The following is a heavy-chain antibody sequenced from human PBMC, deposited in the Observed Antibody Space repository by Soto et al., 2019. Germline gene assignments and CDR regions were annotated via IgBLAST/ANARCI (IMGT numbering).Heavy chain of an antibody. D-gene: IGHD3-9*01. CDR2: IWYDGSNK. CDR3: ASAGLVISGRELRYYYCYYGMDL. CDR1: GFTFSSYG. V-gene: IGHV3-33*01. J-gene: IGHJ6*02. Sequence: PGGSLRLSCAASGFTFSSYGMHWVRQAPGKGLEGVAVIWYDGSNKYYAGSVKGPSTISRDNSNNPLYLQMNSLRSEDTALYYCASAGLVISGRELRYYYCYYGMDLWGQGTTVTVSS.